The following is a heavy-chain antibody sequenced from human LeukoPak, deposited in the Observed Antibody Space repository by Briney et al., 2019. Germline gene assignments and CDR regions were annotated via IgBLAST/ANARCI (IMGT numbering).Heavy chain of an antibody. Sequence: SETLSLTCTVSGGSISSHYWSWIRQPAGKGLEWIGRIYASGSTNYNPSLKSRVTMSVDTSKKQFSLNLSSVTAADTAVYYCARDRPYSGNYYLYFDYWGQGILVTVSS. CDR3: ARDRPYSGNYYLYFDY. V-gene: IGHV4-4*07. J-gene: IGHJ4*02. CDR2: IYASGST. CDR1: GGSISSHY. D-gene: IGHD1-26*01.